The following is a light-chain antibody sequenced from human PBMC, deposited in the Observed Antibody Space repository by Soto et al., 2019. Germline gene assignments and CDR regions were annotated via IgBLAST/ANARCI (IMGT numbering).Light chain of an antibody. Sequence: QSVLTQPASVSASPGQSITISCTGTSSDVGGYNYVSWYQQHPGKAPKLMIHDVSNRPSGVSNRFSGSKSGNTASLTISGLQAEDEADYYCSSYTSSSTVVFGGGTKVTVL. J-gene: IGLJ2*01. CDR3: SSYTSSSTVV. CDR1: SSDVGGYNY. V-gene: IGLV2-14*01. CDR2: DVS.